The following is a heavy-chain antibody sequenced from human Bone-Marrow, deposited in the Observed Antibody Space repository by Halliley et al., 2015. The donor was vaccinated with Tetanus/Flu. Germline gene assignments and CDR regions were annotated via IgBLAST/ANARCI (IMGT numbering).Heavy chain of an antibody. CDR2: YYSGST. CDR3: ARNRGAGQNSGWSAFAY. V-gene: IGHV4-59*01. Sequence: YYSGSTTYTPPLKSRVTISIDTSKNQFSLNLTSVTATDTAVYYCARNRGAGQNSGWSAFAYWGQGMLVTVSS. D-gene: IGHD6-19*01. J-gene: IGHJ4*02.